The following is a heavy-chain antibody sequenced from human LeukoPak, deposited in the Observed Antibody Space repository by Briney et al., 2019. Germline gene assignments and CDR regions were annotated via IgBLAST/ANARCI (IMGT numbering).Heavy chain of an antibody. CDR2: ISSGGNT. CDR3: TKDRRQWVVPYFDS. J-gene: IGHJ4*02. V-gene: IGHV3-23*01. CDR1: GFTFSTYA. D-gene: IGHD6-19*01. Sequence: GESLKISCAASGFTFSTYAMSWVRHTPGKGLEWVSGISSGGNTQYTDSVKGRFTVSRDNSKNTLHLQMDSLRAEDTAIYYCTKDRRQWVVPYFDSWGQGTVVTVSS.